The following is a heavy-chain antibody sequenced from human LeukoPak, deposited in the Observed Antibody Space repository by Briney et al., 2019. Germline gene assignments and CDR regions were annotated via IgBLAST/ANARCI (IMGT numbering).Heavy chain of an antibody. CDR1: GFTFDDYA. CDR3: AKDPYYDSSGYYPNYFDY. J-gene: IGHJ4*02. Sequence: GGSLRLSCAAPGFTFDDYAMHWVRQAPGKGLEWVSGISWNSGSIGYADSMKGRFTISRDNAKNSLYLQMNSLRAEDTALYYCAKDPYYDSSGYYPNYFDYWGQGTLVTVSS. D-gene: IGHD3-22*01. CDR2: ISWNSGSI. V-gene: IGHV3-9*01.